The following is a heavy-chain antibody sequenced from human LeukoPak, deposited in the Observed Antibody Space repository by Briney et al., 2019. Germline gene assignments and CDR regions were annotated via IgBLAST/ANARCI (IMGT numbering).Heavy chain of an antibody. V-gene: IGHV1-46*01. CDR1: RYTFTNYY. CDR2: INPSGGST. J-gene: IGHJ4*02. Sequence: EASVKVSCKAFRYTFTNYYMHWVRQAPGQGLEWMGIINPSGGSTNYAQKFQGRVTMTRDTSTNTVYMELSSLRSEDTAVYYCARGERDFDYWGQGTLVTVSS. CDR3: ARGERDFDY. D-gene: IGHD1-26*01.